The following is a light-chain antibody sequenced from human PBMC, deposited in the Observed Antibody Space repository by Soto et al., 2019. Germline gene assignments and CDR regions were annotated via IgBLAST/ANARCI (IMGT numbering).Light chain of an antibody. Sequence: EIVLTQSPGTLSLSPGERATLSCRASQSVSSSYLAWYKQKPGQAPRLLIYGESSRATSIPDRFSGSGYGKDFTLDISRLEPEDFAVQYYQQYGSSPLTFGGETKVEIK. CDR3: QQYGSSPLT. CDR2: GES. V-gene: IGKV3-20*01. J-gene: IGKJ4*01. CDR1: QSVSSSY.